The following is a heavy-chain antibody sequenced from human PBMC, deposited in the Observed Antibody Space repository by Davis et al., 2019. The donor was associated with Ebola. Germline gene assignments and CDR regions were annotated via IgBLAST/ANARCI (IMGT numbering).Heavy chain of an antibody. CDR1: GFTFSSYG. J-gene: IGHJ6*02. Sequence: GGSLRLSCAASGFTFSSYGMHWVCQAPGRGLEWVATTSFEGSSDYYAESLKGRFTISRDDSKKTLYLQMNSLRAEDTAVYYCAKDRGGYYYGMDVWGQGTTVTVSS. V-gene: IGHV3-30*18. D-gene: IGHD2-15*01. CDR2: TSFEGSSD. CDR3: AKDRGGYYYGMDV.